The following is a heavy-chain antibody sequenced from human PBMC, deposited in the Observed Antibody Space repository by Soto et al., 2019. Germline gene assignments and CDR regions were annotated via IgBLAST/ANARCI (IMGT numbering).Heavy chain of an antibody. CDR2: ISKDSGRAT. CDR1: GFIFRDWF. Sequence: GGSLRLSCAASGFIFRDWFMSWIRQAPGKGLEWISYISKDSGRATRYADSVKGRFTISRDNAKNSLFLQMNNLTVEDTAVYYCTRAGSLQWLVPEDFWGQGTLVTVSS. J-gene: IGHJ4*02. V-gene: IGHV3-11*01. CDR3: TRAGSLQWLVPEDF. D-gene: IGHD6-19*01.